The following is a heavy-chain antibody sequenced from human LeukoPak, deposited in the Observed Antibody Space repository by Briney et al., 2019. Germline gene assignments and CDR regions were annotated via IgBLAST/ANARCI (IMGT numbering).Heavy chain of an antibody. CDR2: IIPIFGTA. V-gene: IGHV1-69*05. D-gene: IGHD1-14*01. CDR3: ARATGARRYYYMDV. CDR1: GGTFSSYA. Sequence: ASVKVSCKASGGTFSSYAISWVRQAPGQGLEWMGGIIPIFGTAYYAQKFQGRVTITTDESTSTAYMELSSLRSEDTAVYYCARATGARRYYYMDVWGKGTTVTVSS. J-gene: IGHJ6*03.